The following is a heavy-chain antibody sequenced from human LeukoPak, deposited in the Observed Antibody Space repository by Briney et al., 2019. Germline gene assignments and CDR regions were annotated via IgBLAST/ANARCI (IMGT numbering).Heavy chain of an antibody. D-gene: IGHD6-6*01. Sequence: GGSLRLSCAASGFTVSSNYMSWVRQAPGKGLEWVSVIYSGGSTYYADSVKGRFTISRDNSKNTLYLQMNSLGADDTAVYYCARESSSFLDYWGQGTLVTVSS. V-gene: IGHV3-53*01. J-gene: IGHJ4*02. CDR1: GFTVSSNY. CDR2: IYSGGST. CDR3: ARESSSFLDY.